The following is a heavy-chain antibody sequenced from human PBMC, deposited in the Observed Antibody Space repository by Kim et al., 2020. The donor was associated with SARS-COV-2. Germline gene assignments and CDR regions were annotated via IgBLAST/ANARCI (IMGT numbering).Heavy chain of an antibody. Sequence: GGSLRLSCAASGFTFSSYGMHWVRQAPGKGLEWVAVIWYDGSNKYYADSVKGRFTISRDNSKNTLYLQMNSLRAEDTAVYYCARDFGAIAVADHLVDYWGQGTLVPVSS. J-gene: IGHJ4*02. CDR3: ARDFGAIAVADHLVDY. CDR2: IWYDGSNK. CDR1: GFTFSSYG. V-gene: IGHV3-33*01. D-gene: IGHD6-19*01.